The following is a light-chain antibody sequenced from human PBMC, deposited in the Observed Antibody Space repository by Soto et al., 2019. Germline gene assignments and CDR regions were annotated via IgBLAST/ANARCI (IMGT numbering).Light chain of an antibody. Sequence: QSALTQPPSASASPGQSVTISCTGTSSDVGGYNYVSWYQQHPGKAPKLMIYEVNKRPSGVPDRFSGSKSGNTASLTVSGLQAEDEADYYCSSYGGSNNLVFGGGTQLTVL. CDR3: SSYGGSNNLV. V-gene: IGLV2-8*01. J-gene: IGLJ2*01. CDR1: SSDVGGYNY. CDR2: EVN.